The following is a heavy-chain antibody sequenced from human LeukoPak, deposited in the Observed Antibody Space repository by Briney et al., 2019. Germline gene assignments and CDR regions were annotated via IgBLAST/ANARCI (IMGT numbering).Heavy chain of an antibody. CDR3: ARDNSVGDNAWWFDP. CDR1: GYTFTSYY. CDR2: INPTGGST. J-gene: IGHJ5*02. V-gene: IGHV1-46*01. Sequence: ASVKVSCKASGYTFTSYYMHWVRQAPGQGLEWMGLINPTGGSTGYAQKFQGRVTMTRDMSTSTDYMELSSLRSEDTAIYYCARDNSVGDNAWWFDPWGQGTLITVSS. D-gene: IGHD1-26*01.